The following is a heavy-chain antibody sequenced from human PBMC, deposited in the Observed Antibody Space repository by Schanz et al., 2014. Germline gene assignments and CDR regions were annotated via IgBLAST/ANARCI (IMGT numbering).Heavy chain of an antibody. D-gene: IGHD6-19*01. CDR1: RSTFSSYT. CDR2: FIPILDGG. CDR3: ARGGYSSGWYDRDIARFDY. Sequence: QVQLVQSGAEVKKPGASVKVSCKASRSTFSSYTISWVRQARGQGLEWVGRFIPILDGGNYAQQFQGRVTFTADKSTSTAYMELSSLKSEDTAVYYCARGGYSSGWYDRDIARFDYWGQGTLVTVSS. J-gene: IGHJ4*02. V-gene: IGHV1-69*04.